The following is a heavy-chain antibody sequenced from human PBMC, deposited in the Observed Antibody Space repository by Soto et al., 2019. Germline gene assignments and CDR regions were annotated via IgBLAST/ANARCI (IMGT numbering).Heavy chain of an antibody. CDR3: AREGGESSDGLYYFDS. D-gene: IGHD3-16*01. Sequence: QVQLQESGPGLVKPSQTLSLTCTVSGGSTRSDNYWRWFRQPPGKGLEGIGHIYYSGNTDYNPALKCRLAISIDPSKNPFSLKLSSVTAADTAVYFCAREGGESSDGLYYFDSWGQGSLVTVSS. CDR2: IYYSGNT. V-gene: IGHV4-30-4*01. J-gene: IGHJ4*02. CDR1: GGSTRSDNY.